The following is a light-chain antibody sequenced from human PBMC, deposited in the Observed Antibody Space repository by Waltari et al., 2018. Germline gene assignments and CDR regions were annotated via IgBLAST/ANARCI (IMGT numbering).Light chain of an antibody. Sequence: QAALTQPPSMSGSPGQSVTIPCPGTSSDIGAYNRVSWYQQHPGKAPKLMIYEVSQRPAGVSDRFSGSKSCNTASLTISGLQAEDDADYYCSAYAGSSTYIFGAGTRLTVL. CDR1: SSDIGAYNR. CDR3: SAYAGSSTYI. V-gene: IGLV2-8*01. J-gene: IGLJ1*01. CDR2: EVS.